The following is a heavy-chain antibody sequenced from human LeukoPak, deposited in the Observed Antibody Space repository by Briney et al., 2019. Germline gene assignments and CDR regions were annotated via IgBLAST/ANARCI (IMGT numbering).Heavy chain of an antibody. CDR1: GGSISSGSYY. V-gene: IGHV4-61*02. CDR3: ARDRSGNYYHDGFHI. Sequence: PSETLSLTCIVSGGSISSGSYYWSWMRQPAGKGLEWIGRIYASGSTNFNPSLKSRVTILVDTSKNQSSLRLYSVTAADTAVYYCARDRSGNYYHDGFHIWGQGTMVTVSS. D-gene: IGHD1-26*01. CDR2: IYASGST. J-gene: IGHJ3*02.